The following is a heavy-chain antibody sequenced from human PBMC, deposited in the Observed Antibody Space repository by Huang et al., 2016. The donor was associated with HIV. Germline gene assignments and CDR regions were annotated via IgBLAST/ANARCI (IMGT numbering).Heavy chain of an antibody. CDR3: ARGVFDGVWSGDLLPHFYYMDV. CDR2: IVPIFRRT. CDR1: GGTFSSYG. J-gene: IGHJ6*03. V-gene: IGHV1-69*13. D-gene: IGHD3-10*01. Sequence: QVQLVQSGAEMKKPGSSVKVSCTAPGGTFSSYGISWVRQAPGQGLEWMGGIVPIFRRTDYAQKFQGRLTITADESTSTAYMERSSLRSQDSAIYFCARGVFDGVWSGDLLPHFYYMDVWGKGTTVTVSS.